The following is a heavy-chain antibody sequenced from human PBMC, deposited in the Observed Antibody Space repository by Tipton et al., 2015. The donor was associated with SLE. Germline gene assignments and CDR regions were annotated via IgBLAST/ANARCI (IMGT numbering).Heavy chain of an antibody. Sequence: TLSLTCTVSGGSISGTSYYWGWIRQPPGKGLEWIGSINYSGDTYYNPSLKSRVSISEYRSKNQFSLKLSSVTAADTAVYYCARGGGSYYDYWGQGTLVTVSS. CDR1: GGSISGTSYY. CDR2: INYSGDT. CDR3: ARGGGSYYDY. V-gene: IGHV4-39*07. D-gene: IGHD1-26*01. J-gene: IGHJ4*02.